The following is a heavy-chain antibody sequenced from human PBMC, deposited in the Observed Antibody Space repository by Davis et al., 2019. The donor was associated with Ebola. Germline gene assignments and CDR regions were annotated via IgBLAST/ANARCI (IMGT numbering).Heavy chain of an antibody. D-gene: IGHD5-24*01. CDR3: ARDKGQWLQLGWYFDL. V-gene: IGHV4-59*01. Sequence: MPSETLSLTCTVSGGSIGTYYWTWIPQPPGQGLDWIGYTYYSGSTNYTPSPKSRVTTSVDTSKNQFSLKLSSVTAAYTAVYYCARDKGQWLQLGWYFDLWGRGTLVTVSS. CDR2: TYYSGST. CDR1: GGSIGTYY. J-gene: IGHJ2*01.